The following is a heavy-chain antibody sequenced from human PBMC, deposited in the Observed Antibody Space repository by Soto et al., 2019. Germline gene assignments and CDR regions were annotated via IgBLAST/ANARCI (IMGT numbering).Heavy chain of an antibody. V-gene: IGHV1-69*13. Sequence: GSSVKVSCKASGGTFISYAISWVRQAPGQGLEWMGGIIPIFGTANYAQKFQGRVPITADESTSTAYMELSSLRSEDTAVYYCSRSRGTYYDFWSGYYWFDPWGQGTLVTVSS. CDR2: IIPIFGTA. CDR3: SRSRGTYYDFWSGYYWFDP. J-gene: IGHJ5*02. CDR1: GGTFISYA. D-gene: IGHD3-3*01.